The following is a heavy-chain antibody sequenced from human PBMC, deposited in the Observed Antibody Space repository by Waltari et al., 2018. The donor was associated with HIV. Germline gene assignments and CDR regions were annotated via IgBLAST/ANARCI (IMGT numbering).Heavy chain of an antibody. D-gene: IGHD3-3*01. CDR1: GGSITSSSDY. Sequence: QLQLQESGPGLVKPSETLSLPCNVSGGSITSSSDYWAWIRQPPGKDLEWIGSLYYTGTTHYNPSLKSRVTISVDTSKNRFSLKLNSVTAADTAVYYCARLPDTPGVTWGRWFDRWGQGTLVTVSS. CDR3: ARLPDTPGVTWGRWFDR. CDR2: LYYTGTT. V-gene: IGHV4-39*01. J-gene: IGHJ5*02.